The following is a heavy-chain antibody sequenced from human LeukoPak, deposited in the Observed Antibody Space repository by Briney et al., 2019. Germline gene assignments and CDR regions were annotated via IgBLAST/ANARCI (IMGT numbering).Heavy chain of an antibody. J-gene: IGHJ4*02. CDR2: IIPIFGTA. CDR1: GGTFSSYA. Sequence: SVEVSCKASGGTFSSYAISWVRQAPGQGLEWMGGIIPIFGTANYAQKFQGRVTITADESTSTAYMGLSSLRSEDTAVYYCARTSREMTTSTGYFDYWGQGTLVTVSS. V-gene: IGHV1-69*13. CDR3: ARTSREMTTSTGYFDY. D-gene: IGHD5-24*01.